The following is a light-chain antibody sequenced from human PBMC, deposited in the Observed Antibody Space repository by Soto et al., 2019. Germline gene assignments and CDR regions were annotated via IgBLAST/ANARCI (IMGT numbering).Light chain of an antibody. V-gene: IGKV3-20*01. CDR2: GAS. CDR3: HQYGISPPRT. CDR1: QSVSSNY. Sequence: IVLTPSPFIVSSVPRQRAPLCCRDIQSVSSNYLAWYQQKPGQAPRLLIYGASSRATGIPDRFSGSGSGTDFTLTIGRLEPEDFAVYYCHQYGISPPRTFGQGTKVAIK. J-gene: IGKJ1*01.